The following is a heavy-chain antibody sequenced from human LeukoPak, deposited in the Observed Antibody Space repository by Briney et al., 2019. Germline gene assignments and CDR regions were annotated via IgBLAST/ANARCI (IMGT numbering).Heavy chain of an antibody. CDR1: GYTFTDYY. CDR2: INPNSGGT. CDR3: ARDGNFDY. D-gene: IGHD1-14*01. Sequence: ASVKVSCKASGYTFTDYYMHWVRQAPGQGLEWMGWINPNSGGTNYVQKFQGRVTMTRDTYISTVYMELTRLRSDDTAFYYCARDGNFDYWGQGTLVTVSS. V-gene: IGHV1-2*02. J-gene: IGHJ4*02.